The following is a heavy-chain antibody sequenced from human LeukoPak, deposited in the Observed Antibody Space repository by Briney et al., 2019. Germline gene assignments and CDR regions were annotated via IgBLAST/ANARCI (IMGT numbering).Heavy chain of an antibody. J-gene: IGHJ4*02. D-gene: IGHD1-1*01. CDR2: IYSGGST. CDR1: GFTVSSNY. CDR3: TTALYDWNDVNY. V-gene: IGHV3-66*01. Sequence: GGSLRLSCAASGFTVSSNYMSWVRQAPGKGLEWVSVIYSGGSTYYADSVKGRFTISRDDSKNTLYLQMNSLKTEDTAVYYCTTALYDWNDVNYWGQGTLVTVSS.